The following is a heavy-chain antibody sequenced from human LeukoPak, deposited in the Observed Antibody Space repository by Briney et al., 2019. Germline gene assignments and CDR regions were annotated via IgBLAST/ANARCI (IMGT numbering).Heavy chain of an antibody. D-gene: IGHD3-22*01. V-gene: IGHV4-34*01. CDR2: INHSGST. CDR1: GGPFSGYY. Sequence: SETLSLTCAVYGGPFSGYYWSWIRQPPGKGLEWIGEINHSGSTNYNPSLKSRVTISVDTSKNQFSLKLSSVTAADTAVYYCASPLRPYYYDSSGAFGVWGKGTTVTVSS. J-gene: IGHJ6*04. CDR3: ASPLRPYYYDSSGAFGV.